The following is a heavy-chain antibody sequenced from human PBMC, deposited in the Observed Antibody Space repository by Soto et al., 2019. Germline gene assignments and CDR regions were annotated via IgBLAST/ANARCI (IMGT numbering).Heavy chain of an antibody. CDR3: ARGLDYYYGMDV. CDR1: GGTFSSYA. V-gene: IGHV1-69*13. J-gene: IGHJ6*02. CDR2: IIPIFGTA. Sequence: SVKVSCKASGGTFSSYAISWVRQAPGQGLEWMGGIIPIFGTANYAQKFQGRVTITADESTSTAYMELSSLRSEDTAVYYCARGLDYYYGMDVWGQGTTVTVSS.